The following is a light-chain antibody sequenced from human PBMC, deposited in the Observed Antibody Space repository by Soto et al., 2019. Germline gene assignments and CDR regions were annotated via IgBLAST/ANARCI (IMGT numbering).Light chain of an antibody. V-gene: IGKV1-5*03. CDR3: QQYNSWYT. CDR1: QSISSW. CDR2: KAS. Sequence: DIQMTQSPSTLSASVGDRVTITCRASQSISSWLAWYQQKPGKAPKLLIYKASSLESGVPSRFSGSGSGTEFTLTISSLQPDDFPTYYCQQYNSWYTFGQGTKLEIK. J-gene: IGKJ2*01.